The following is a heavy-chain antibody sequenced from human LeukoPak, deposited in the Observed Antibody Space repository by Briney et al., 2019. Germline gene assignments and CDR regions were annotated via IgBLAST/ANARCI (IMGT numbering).Heavy chain of an antibody. CDR1: GYTFTSYY. Sequence: GASVKVSCKASGYTFTSYYMHWVRQAPGQGLEWMGWISAYNGNTNYAQKLQGRVTMTTDTSTSTAYMELRSLRSDDTAVYYCARSFGELLWHYFDYWGQGTLVTVSS. CDR3: ARSFGELLWHYFDY. V-gene: IGHV1-18*04. CDR2: ISAYNGNT. D-gene: IGHD3-10*01. J-gene: IGHJ4*02.